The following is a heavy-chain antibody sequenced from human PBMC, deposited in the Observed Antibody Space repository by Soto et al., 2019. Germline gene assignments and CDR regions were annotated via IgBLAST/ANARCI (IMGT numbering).Heavy chain of an antibody. Sequence: EVQLVESGGGLVQPGGSLRLSCAVSGFTFVSYWMNWVRLIPGKGLEWVADIKPDGSATYYVDSVKGRFTISRDNAKNSMYLQMNSLRVEDTSVYYCARAGYCGPGCYYYFDYWGQGTLVTVSS. V-gene: IGHV3-7*01. D-gene: IGHD2-21*02. J-gene: IGHJ4*02. CDR2: IKPDGSAT. CDR3: ARAGYCGPGCYYYFDY. CDR1: GFTFVSYW.